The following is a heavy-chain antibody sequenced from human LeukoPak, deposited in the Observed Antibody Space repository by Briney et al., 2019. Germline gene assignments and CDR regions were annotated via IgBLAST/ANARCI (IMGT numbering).Heavy chain of an antibody. V-gene: IGHV4-61*01. Sequence: SETLSLTCTVSGGSLSSGSYFWSWIRQPPGKGPEWIGYIYYSGSTNYNPSLKSRVTISVDTSKNQFSLKLSSVTAADTAVYYCARNPLYGGNAFSYWGQGTLVTVSS. D-gene: IGHD4-23*01. CDR1: GGSLSSGSYF. CDR3: ARNPLYGGNAFSY. J-gene: IGHJ4*02. CDR2: IYYSGST.